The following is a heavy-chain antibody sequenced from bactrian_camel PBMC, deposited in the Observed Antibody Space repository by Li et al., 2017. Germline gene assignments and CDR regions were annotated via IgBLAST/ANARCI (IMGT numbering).Heavy chain of an antibody. J-gene: IGHJ4*01. Sequence: HVQLVESGGGLVQPGGSVTLSCAASRFSISDTWMHWVRQAPGKGLEWVSNINTYGGNTYYADSVKGRFVISRHNAKDTLYQQMNSLKTEDTAVYYCAAGSQPEAMRGRAPMGQGTQVTVS. D-gene: IGHD1*01. CDR2: INTYGGNT. CDR1: RFSISDTW. V-gene: IGHV3-2*01.